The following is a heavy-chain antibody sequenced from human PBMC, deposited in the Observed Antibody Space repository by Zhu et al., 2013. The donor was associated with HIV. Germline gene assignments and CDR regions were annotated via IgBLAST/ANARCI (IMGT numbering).Heavy chain of an antibody. D-gene: IGHD4-17*01. Sequence: QVQLVQSGAEVRKPGASVKVSCKTSGFTFTDHYVHWVRQAPGQGLEWMGIINPSGGSTSYAQKFQGRVTMTRDTSTSTVYMELSSLRSEDTAVYYCAVATTVTKRGDAFDIWGQGTMVTVSS. CDR3: AVATTVTKRGDAFDI. V-gene: IGHV1-46*01. J-gene: IGHJ3*02. CDR2: INPSGGST. CDR1: GFTFTDHY.